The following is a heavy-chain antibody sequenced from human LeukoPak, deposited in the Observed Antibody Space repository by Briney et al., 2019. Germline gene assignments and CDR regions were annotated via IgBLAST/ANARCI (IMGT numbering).Heavy chain of an antibody. Sequence: SETLSRTCAVYGGSFSDYYWTWLRQPPGKGLEWIGEINHSGSTNYNPSLKSRVTISVDTSKNQFSLKLNSVTAADTAVYYCARGAWAAVAVYFDYWGQGTLVTVSS. CDR2: INHSGST. CDR3: ARGAWAAVAVYFDY. J-gene: IGHJ4*02. V-gene: IGHV4-34*01. D-gene: IGHD6-19*01. CDR1: GGSFSDYY.